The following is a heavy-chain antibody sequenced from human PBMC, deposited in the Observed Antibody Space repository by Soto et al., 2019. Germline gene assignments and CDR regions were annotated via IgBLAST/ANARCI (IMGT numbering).Heavy chain of an antibody. CDR3: AKVGYSGYNDY. V-gene: IGHV3-66*01. CDR2: IHSGGRT. J-gene: IGHJ4*02. Sequence: GGSLRLSCAASGFTVSSNYMTWVRQAPGKGLEWVSLIHSGGRTYYAGSVKGRFTISRDNSKNTLFLQMNSLRAEDTAVYYCAKVGYSGYNDYWGQGTLVTVSS. D-gene: IGHD5-12*01. CDR1: GFTVSSNY.